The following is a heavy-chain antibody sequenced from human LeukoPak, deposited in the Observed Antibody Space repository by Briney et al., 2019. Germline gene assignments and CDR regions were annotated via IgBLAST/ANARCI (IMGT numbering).Heavy chain of an antibody. V-gene: IGHV3-15*01. CDR3: AKASATMIVVVIIDY. D-gene: IGHD3-22*01. Sequence: PGGSLRLSCAASGFTFSNAWMSWVRQAPGKGLEWVGRIKSKTDGGTTDYAAPVKGRFTISRDNSKNTLYLQMNSLRAEDTAVYYCAKASATMIVVVIIDYWGQGTLVTVSS. CDR1: GFTFSNAW. J-gene: IGHJ4*02. CDR2: IKSKTDGGTT.